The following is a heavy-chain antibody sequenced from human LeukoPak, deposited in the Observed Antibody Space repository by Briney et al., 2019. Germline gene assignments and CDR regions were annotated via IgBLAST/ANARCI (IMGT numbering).Heavy chain of an antibody. V-gene: IGHV4-34*01. D-gene: IGHD3-10*01. CDR3: ARRGRLRTFDY. CDR2: INHSGST. J-gene: IGHJ4*02. Sequence: SETLSLTCAVYGGSFSGYYWSWIRQPPGKGLEWIGEINHSGSTNYNPSLESRVTISVDTSKNQFSLKLSSVTAADTAVYYCARRGRLRTFDYWGQGTLVTVSS. CDR1: GGSFSGYY.